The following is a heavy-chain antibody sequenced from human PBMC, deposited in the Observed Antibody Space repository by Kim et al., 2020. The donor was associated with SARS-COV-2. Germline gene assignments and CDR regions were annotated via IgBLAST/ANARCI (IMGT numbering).Heavy chain of an antibody. J-gene: IGHJ4*02. CDR3: ARDQGGTSIVGAFDY. Sequence: SVKGRVTSSRDNAKNSLYLQTNRLRPEDTAVYYCARDQGGTSIVGAFDYWGQGTLVTVSS. D-gene: IGHD1-26*01. V-gene: IGHV3-48*01.